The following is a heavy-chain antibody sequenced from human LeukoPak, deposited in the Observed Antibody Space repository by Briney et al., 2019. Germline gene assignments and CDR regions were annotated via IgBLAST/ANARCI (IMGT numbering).Heavy chain of an antibody. V-gene: IGHV4-30-4*01. J-gene: IGHJ4*02. CDR2: IYYSGST. CDR1: GGSISSGDYY. CDR3: ARLHGSGRPEYYFDY. Sequence: PSETLSLTCTVSGGSISSGDYYWSWIRQPPGKGLEWIGYIYYSGSTYYNPSLKSRVTISVDTSKNQFSLKLSSVTAADTAVYYCARLHGSGRPEYYFDYWGQGTLVTVSS. D-gene: IGHD3-10*01.